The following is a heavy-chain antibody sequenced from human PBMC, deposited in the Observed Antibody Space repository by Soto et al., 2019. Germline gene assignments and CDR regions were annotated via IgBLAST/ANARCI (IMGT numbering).Heavy chain of an antibody. V-gene: IGHV1-3*01. Sequence: ASVKVSCKASEYTFTSYAMHCVRQAPAQRLEWMGWNNAGNGNTKYSQKFQGRVTITRDTSASTAYMELSSLRSEATAVYYCARDEPIAVAGAHWFDPWGQGTLVTVSS. J-gene: IGHJ5*02. D-gene: IGHD6-19*01. CDR2: NNAGNGNT. CDR1: EYTFTSYA. CDR3: ARDEPIAVAGAHWFDP.